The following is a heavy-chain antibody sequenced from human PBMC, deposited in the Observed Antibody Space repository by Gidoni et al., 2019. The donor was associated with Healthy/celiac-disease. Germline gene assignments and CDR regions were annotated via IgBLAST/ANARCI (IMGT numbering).Heavy chain of an antibody. CDR1: GLTFSSYS. CDR2: ISSSSSYI. J-gene: IGHJ3*02. CDR3: ARVYCSSTSCQKPKYMASDAFDI. Sequence: EVQRVESGGGLVKPGGSLRLSCAASGLTFSSYSLNWVRKAPGKGLEWVSSISSSSSYIYYAYSVKGRFTISRDNANNSLYLQMNSLRAEDTAVYYCARVYCSSTSCQKPKYMASDAFDIWGQGTMVTVSS. V-gene: IGHV3-21*01. D-gene: IGHD2-2*01.